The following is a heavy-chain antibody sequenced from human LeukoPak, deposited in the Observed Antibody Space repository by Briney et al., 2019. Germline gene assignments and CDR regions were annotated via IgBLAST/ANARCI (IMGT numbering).Heavy chain of an antibody. CDR2: IKQDGSEK. D-gene: IGHD3-3*01. CDR1: GFTFSSYE. V-gene: IGHV3-7*01. CDR3: ARYYDFWSGYTKLDY. J-gene: IGHJ4*02. Sequence: PGGSLRLSCAASGFTFSSYEMNWVRQAPGKGLEWVANIKQDGSEKYYVDSVKGRFTISRDNAKNSLYLQMNSLRAEDTAVYYCARYYDFWSGYTKLDYWGQGTLVTVSS.